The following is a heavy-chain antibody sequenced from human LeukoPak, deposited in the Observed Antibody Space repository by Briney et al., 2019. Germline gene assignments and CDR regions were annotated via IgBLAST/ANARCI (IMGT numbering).Heavy chain of an antibody. J-gene: IGHJ3*02. CDR1: GFTFSSYA. Sequence: GGSLRLSCAASGFTFSSYAMSWVRQAPGKGLEWVSAISGSGGSTYYADSVKGRFTISRDNSKNTLYLQMNSLRAEDTAVYYCAKVGSGDRTTVTVYDAFDIWGQGTMVTVSS. V-gene: IGHV3-23*01. CDR2: ISGSGGST. D-gene: IGHD4-17*01. CDR3: AKVGSGDRTTVTVYDAFDI.